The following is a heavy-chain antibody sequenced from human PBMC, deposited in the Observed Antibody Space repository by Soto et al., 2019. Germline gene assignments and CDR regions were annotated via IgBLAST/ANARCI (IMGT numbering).Heavy chain of an antibody. CDR1: GGSISSSSYY. Sequence: SETLSLTCTVSGGSISSSSYYWGWIRQPPGKGLEWIGYIYYSGSTYYNPSLKSRVTISVDTSKNQFSLKLSSVTAADTAVYYCARVRGDYDFWSGSLPYYYMDVWGKGTTVTVSS. V-gene: IGHV4-31*03. CDR2: IYYSGST. J-gene: IGHJ6*03. CDR3: ARVRGDYDFWSGSLPYYYMDV. D-gene: IGHD3-3*01.